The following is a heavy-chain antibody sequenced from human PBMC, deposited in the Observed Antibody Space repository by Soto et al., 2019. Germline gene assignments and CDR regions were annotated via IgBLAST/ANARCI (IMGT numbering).Heavy chain of an antibody. CDR2: IYYSGST. CDR1: GGSISSSSYY. Sequence: QLQLQESGPGLVKPSETLSLTCTVSGGSISSSSYYWGWIRQPPGKGLEWIGSIYYSGSTYYNPSLKSRVTISVDTSKNQFSLKLSSVTAADTAVYYGARQPWELRNHDAFDIWGQGTMVTVSS. D-gene: IGHD1-26*01. CDR3: ARQPWELRNHDAFDI. J-gene: IGHJ3*02. V-gene: IGHV4-39*01.